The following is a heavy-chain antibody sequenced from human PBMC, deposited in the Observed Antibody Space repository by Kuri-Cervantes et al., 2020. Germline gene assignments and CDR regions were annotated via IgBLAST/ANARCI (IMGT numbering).Heavy chain of an antibody. CDR3: ARYYYDSSGYYRFDY. J-gene: IGHJ4*02. V-gene: IGHV4-59*01. CDR2: IYYSGST. D-gene: IGHD3-22*01. Sequence: LSCTVSGGSISSYYWSWIRQPPGKGLEWIGYIYYSGSTNYNPSLKSRVTISVDTSKNQFSLKLSSVTAADTAVYYCARYYYDSSGYYRFDYWGQGTLVTVSS. CDR1: GGSISSYY.